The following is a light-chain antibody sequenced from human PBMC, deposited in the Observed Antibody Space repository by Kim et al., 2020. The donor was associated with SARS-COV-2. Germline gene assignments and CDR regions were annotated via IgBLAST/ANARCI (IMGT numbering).Light chain of an antibody. J-gene: IGLJ2*01. CDR3: SSWDDSLNGRI. CDR2: TTT. CDR1: SSNIGSNA. V-gene: IGLV1-44*01. Sequence: ELTQPPSASGTPGQRVTIACSGSSSNIGSNAVYWYRQFPGAAPTLLIFTTTQRPSGVPDRFSGSKSGTSASLAISGLQSDDEADYYCSSWDDSLNGRIFGGGTQLTVL.